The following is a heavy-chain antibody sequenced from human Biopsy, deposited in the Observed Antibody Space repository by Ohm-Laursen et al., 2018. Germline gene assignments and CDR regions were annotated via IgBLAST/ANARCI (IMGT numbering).Heavy chain of an antibody. V-gene: IGHV3-11*01. D-gene: IGHD3-10*01. CDR3: ARVGAGSYHDY. J-gene: IGHJ4*02. Sequence: SLRLSCAASGFTFSDYYMSWIRQAPGKGLEWLSSISGSGTTIFYADSVKGRFTVSRDNAKNSLYLQMNSLTVEDTAVYYCARVGAGSYHDYWGQGTLVTVSS. CDR1: GFTFSDYY. CDR2: ISGSGTTI.